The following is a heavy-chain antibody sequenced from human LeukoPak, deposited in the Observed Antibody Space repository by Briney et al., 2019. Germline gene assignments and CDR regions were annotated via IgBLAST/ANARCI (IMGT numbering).Heavy chain of an antibody. CDR2: MNPNSGNT. J-gene: IGHJ6*03. CDR1: GYTFTSYD. V-gene: IGHV1-8*03. CDR3: ARGYRYCSSTSCHNYMDV. D-gene: IGHD2-2*02. Sequence: ASVKVSCKASGYTFTSYDINWVRQATGQGLEWMGWMNPNSGNTGYAQKFQGRVTITRNTSISTAYMELSSLRSEDTAVYYCARGYRYCSSTSCHNYMDVWGKGTTVTVSS.